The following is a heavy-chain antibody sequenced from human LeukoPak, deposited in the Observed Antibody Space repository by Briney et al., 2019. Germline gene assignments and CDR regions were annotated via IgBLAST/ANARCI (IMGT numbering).Heavy chain of an antibody. D-gene: IGHD6-19*01. J-gene: IGHJ6*03. Sequence: ASVEVSCKASGYTFTSYDINWVRQATGQGLEWMGWMNPNSGNTGYAQKFQGRVTMTRNTSISTAYMELSSLRSEDTAVYYCARRGLPRLVAEDYYYYMDVWGKGTTVTISS. V-gene: IGHV1-8*01. CDR2: MNPNSGNT. CDR3: ARRGLPRLVAEDYYYYMDV. CDR1: GYTFTSYD.